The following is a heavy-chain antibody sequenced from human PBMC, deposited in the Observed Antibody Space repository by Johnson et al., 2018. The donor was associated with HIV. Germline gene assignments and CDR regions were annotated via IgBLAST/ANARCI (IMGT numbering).Heavy chain of an antibody. CDR2: ISSDGSNK. CDR1: GFTFSSYA. Sequence: QVLLVESGGGVVQPGRSLRLSCAASGFTFSSYAMHWVRQAPGKGLEWVAVISSDGSNKYYADSVKGRFTISRDSSKNTLYLQMNSLRDEDTAVYYCAKWWFRELLPNAFDLWGQGTMVTVSS. J-gene: IGHJ3*01. V-gene: IGHV3-30-3*02. D-gene: IGHD3-10*01. CDR3: AKWWFRELLPNAFDL.